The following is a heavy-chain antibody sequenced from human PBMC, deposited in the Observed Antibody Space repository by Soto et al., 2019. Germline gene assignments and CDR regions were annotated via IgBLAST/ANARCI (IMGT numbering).Heavy chain of an antibody. V-gene: IGHV3-23*01. J-gene: IGHJ5*02. CDR3: AKDLGDFMFSFGGVIVIPWFDP. CDR1: GFTFSSYA. CDR2: ISGSGGST. D-gene: IGHD3-16*02. Sequence: LRLSCAASGFTFSSYAMSWVRQAPGKGLEWVSAISGSGGSTYYADSVKGRFTISRDNSKNTLYLQMNSLRAEDTAVYYCAKDLGDFMFSFGGVIVIPWFDPWGQGTLVTVSS.